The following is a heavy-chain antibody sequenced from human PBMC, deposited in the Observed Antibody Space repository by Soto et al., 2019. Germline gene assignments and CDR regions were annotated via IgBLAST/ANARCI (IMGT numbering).Heavy chain of an antibody. CDR2: IYFYGITT. J-gene: IGHJ4*02. D-gene: IGHD1-26*01. V-gene: IGHV3-74*01. Sequence: EVQLVESGGGVVQPGGSLRLSCTASGFTFNTHWMHWVRQAPGKGLVWVSRIYFYGITTNYADSVKGRLTVSRDKAKITVYLHVNTLGDEDTAVYYCARGGAMGVDYWGQGTLVTVS. CDR1: GFTFNTHW. CDR3: ARGGAMGVDY.